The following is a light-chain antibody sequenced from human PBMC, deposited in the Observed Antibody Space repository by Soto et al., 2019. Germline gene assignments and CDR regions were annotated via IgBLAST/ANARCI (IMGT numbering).Light chain of an antibody. Sequence: QSALTQPASVSGSPGQSITISCTGTSSDVGSYNLVSWYQHHPGKAPKLMIYEVNKRPSGISNRFSGSKSGNTASLTVSGLQAEDEADYYCCSYAGSSTYVLFGGGTQLTVL. CDR3: CSYAGSSTYVL. CDR2: EVN. CDR1: SSDVGSYNL. J-gene: IGLJ2*01. V-gene: IGLV2-23*02.